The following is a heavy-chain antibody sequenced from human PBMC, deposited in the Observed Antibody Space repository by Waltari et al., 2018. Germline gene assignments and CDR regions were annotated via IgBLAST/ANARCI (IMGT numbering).Heavy chain of an antibody. CDR3: ARDSASMVRGVFDAFDI. D-gene: IGHD3-10*01. J-gene: IGHJ3*02. CDR2: ISAYNGNT. Sequence: QVQLVQSGAEVKKPGASVKVSCKASGYTFTSSGISWVRQAPGQGLEWMGWISAYNGNTNYAQKLQGRVTMTTDTSTSTAYMELRSLRSDDTAVYYCARDSASMVRGVFDAFDIWGQGTMVTVSS. CDR1: GYTFTSSG. V-gene: IGHV1-18*01.